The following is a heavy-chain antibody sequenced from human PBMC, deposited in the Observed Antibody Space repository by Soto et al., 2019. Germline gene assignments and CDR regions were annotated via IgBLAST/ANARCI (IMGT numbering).Heavy chain of an antibody. Sequence: QVQLQESGPGLVKPSETLSLTCTVSGGSLSPYFWNWIRQPPGEGLEWVGYISYSGTTSYNPSLRSRVTSSVETSRNQFSLKLSSVTAADTAVYYCARYHNDANGYHYYLDHWGQGSLVTVSS. CDR2: ISYSGTT. CDR3: ARYHNDANGYHYYLDH. V-gene: IGHV4-59*01. J-gene: IGHJ4*02. CDR1: GGSLSPYF. D-gene: IGHD3-22*01.